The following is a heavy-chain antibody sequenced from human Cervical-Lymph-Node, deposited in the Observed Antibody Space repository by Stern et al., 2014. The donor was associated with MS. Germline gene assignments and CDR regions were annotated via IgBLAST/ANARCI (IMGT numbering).Heavy chain of an antibody. Sequence: VQLVESGAEVKQPGSSVNVSCKASGGTFRSYGFSWVRQAPGQGLEGMGGIIPIFGVTNYEQKYQGRVTIIADESQNTVYMELSSLRSEDTAVYYCARHFDWLLGAEDYGMDVWGQGTTVTVSS. D-gene: IGHD3-9*01. CDR1: GGTFRSYG. J-gene: IGHJ6*02. CDR3: ARHFDWLLGAEDYGMDV. CDR2: IIPIFGVT. V-gene: IGHV1-69*01.